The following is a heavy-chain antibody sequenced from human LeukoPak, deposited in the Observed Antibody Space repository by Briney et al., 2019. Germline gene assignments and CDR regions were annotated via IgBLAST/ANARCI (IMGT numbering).Heavy chain of an antibody. CDR3: ARDLRMRSF. D-gene: IGHD2-15*01. V-gene: IGHV3-53*01. J-gene: IGHJ4*02. CDR1: GFIVSTYY. Sequence: GGSLRLSCAASGFIVSTYYMHWDRQAPGKGLKWVSFIHNDGSTYYADSVKGRFTISRDSSKNTLYLQMNSLRAEDTAVYYCARDLRMRSFWGQGTLVTVSS. CDR2: IHNDGST.